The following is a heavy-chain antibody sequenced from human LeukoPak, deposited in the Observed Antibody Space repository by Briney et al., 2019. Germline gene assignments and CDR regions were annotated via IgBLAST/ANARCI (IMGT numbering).Heavy chain of an antibody. CDR3: APGIHYYDSDGYYGLFDY. V-gene: IGHV3-48*01. J-gene: IGHJ4*02. D-gene: IGHD3-22*01. CDR2: ISSSSSSTM. Sequence: QSGGSLRLSCAASGFTFSTYSMNWVRQAPGKGLEWVSYISSSSSSTMYYADSVKGRCTISRDNAKTSLSVQMYSLRAEDTAVYYCAPGIHYYDSDGYYGLFDYWGQGSLVSVSS. CDR1: GFTFSTYS.